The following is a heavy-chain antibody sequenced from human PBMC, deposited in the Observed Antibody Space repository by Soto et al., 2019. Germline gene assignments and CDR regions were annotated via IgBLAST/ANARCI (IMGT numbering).Heavy chain of an antibody. CDR1: GFTFTTCW. CDR2: IHKDGSEK. J-gene: IGHJ4*02. Sequence: EVPLVESGGGLVQPGVSLRLSCEASGFTFTTCWMTWVRQAPGKGLEGVANIHKDGSEKFYVDSVTGRFTISRDNAKNALCLQMNSLRAEDTAVYYCATRPCEVNYYGVFDYWGQGALVTVSS. D-gene: IGHD3-22*01. CDR3: ATRPCEVNYYGVFDY. V-gene: IGHV3-7*03.